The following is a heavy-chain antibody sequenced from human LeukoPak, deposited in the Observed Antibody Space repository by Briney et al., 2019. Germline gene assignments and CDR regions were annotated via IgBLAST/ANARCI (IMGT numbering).Heavy chain of an antibody. D-gene: IGHD1-26*01. CDR3: AKDRDIVGASYFDY. V-gene: IGHV3-23*01. Sequence: PGGSLRLSCAASGFTFSSYAMSWVRQAPGKGLEWVSAISGSGGSTYYADSVKGRFTISRDNSKNTLYLQINSLRAEDTAVYYCAKDRDIVGASYFDYWGQGTLVTVSS. CDR2: ISGSGGST. CDR1: GFTFSSYA. J-gene: IGHJ4*02.